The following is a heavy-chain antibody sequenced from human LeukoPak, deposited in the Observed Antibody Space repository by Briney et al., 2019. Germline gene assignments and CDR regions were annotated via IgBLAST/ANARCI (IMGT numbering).Heavy chain of an antibody. Sequence: ASVKVSCKASGYVFHDYGMSWVRQAPGQGLQWMGWISGYNGRTNSAQQFQDRVTMTIDTATTTAYMELRGLRSDDTAVYYCARWSGGSDWRYHYGMDVWGQGTTVSVSS. D-gene: IGHD6-19*01. J-gene: IGHJ6*02. CDR3: ARWSGGSDWRYHYGMDV. V-gene: IGHV1-18*01. CDR2: ISGYNGRT. CDR1: GYVFHDYG.